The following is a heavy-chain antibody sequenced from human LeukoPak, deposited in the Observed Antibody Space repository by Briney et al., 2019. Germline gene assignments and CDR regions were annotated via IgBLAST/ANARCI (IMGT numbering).Heavy chain of an antibody. J-gene: IGHJ6*03. D-gene: IGHD6-19*01. V-gene: IGHV4-34*01. CDR3: ARAIAVAGHVRGRYYYYYMDV. CDR1: GGSFSGYY. Sequence: PSETLSLTCAVYGGSFSGYYWSWIRQPPGKGLEWIGEINHSGSTNYNPSLKSRVTISVDTSKNQFSLELSSVTAADTAVYYCARAIAVAGHVRGRYYYYYMDVWGKGTTVTISS. CDR2: INHSGST.